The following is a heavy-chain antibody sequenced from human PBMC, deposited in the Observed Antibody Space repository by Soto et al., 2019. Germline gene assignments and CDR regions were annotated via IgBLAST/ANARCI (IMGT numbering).Heavy chain of an antibody. J-gene: IGHJ4*02. V-gene: IGHV6-1*01. Sequence: SQTLSLTCAISVYGVSSNSAAWNWISQSPSRGLEWLGRTYYRSKWYNDYAVSVKSRITINPDTSKNQISLQLNSVTPEDTAVYYCAYCPDTSGAFCAHVHYWRLRILV. CDR1: VYGVSSNSAA. CDR2: TYYRSKWYN. D-gene: IGHD3-10*02. CDR3: AYCPDTSGAFCAHVHY.